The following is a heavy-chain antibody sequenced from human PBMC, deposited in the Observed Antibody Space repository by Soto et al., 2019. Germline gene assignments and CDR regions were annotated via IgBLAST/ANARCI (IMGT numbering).Heavy chain of an antibody. CDR1: GYTFSSYA. CDR3: ARDGSPDAGYFDY. J-gene: IGHJ4*02. V-gene: IGHV1-69*13. CDR2: IIPIFGTA. Sequence: SVKVSCKASGYTFSSYAISWVRQAPGQGLEWMGGIIPIFGTANYAQKFQGRVTITADESTSTAYMELSSLRSEDTAVYYCARDGSPDAGYFDYWGQGTLVTVSS. D-gene: IGHD2-2*01.